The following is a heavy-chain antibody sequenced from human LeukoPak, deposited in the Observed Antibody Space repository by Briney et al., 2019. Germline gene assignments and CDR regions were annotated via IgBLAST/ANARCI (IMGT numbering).Heavy chain of an antibody. V-gene: IGHV4-59*01. CDR1: GGSITSYY. CDR3: ASYKRTTGYYTVDY. J-gene: IGHJ4*02. Sequence: ASETLSLTCTVSGGSITSYYWIWIRQPPGKGLEWIGFIHHSGSSNYNPSLQSRVTMSVDTSKNQFSLRLGSVTAADTAVYYCASYKRTTGYYTVDYWGQGTLVTVSS. D-gene: IGHD3/OR15-3a*01. CDR2: IHHSGSS.